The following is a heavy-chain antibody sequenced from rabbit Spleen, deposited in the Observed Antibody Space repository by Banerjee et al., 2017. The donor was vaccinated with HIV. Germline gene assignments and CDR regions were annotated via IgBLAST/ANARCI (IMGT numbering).Heavy chain of an antibody. D-gene: IGHD8-1*01. CDR2: IDAGSSGFT. V-gene: IGHV1S40*01. CDR1: GVSFSISSY. Sequence: QSLEESGGDLVKPGASLTLTCTASGVSFSISSYMCWVRQAPGKGLEWIACIDAGSSGFTYFATWAKGRFTISKTSPTTVTLQMTRLTAADTATYFCARDSGSSFSSYGMDLWGPGTLVTVS. CDR3: ARDSGSSFSSYGMDL. J-gene: IGHJ6*01.